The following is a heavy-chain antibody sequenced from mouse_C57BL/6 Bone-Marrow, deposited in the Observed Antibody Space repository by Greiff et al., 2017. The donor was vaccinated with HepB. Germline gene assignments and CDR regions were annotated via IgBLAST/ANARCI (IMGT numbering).Heavy chain of an antibody. V-gene: IGHV1-76*01. CDR1: GYTFTDYY. CDR3: ARRYYGSSYYFDV. D-gene: IGHD1-1*01. J-gene: IGHJ1*03. CDR2: IYPGSGNT. Sequence: VQLQQSGAELVRPGASVKLSCKASGYTFTDYYINWVKQRPGQGLEWIARIYPGSGNTYYNEKFKGKATLTAEKSSSTAYMQLSSLTSEDSAVYFCARRYYGSSYYFDVWGTGTTVTVSS.